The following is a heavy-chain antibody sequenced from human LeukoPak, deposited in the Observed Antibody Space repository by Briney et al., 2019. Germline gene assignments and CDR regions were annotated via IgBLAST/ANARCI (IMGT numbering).Heavy chain of an antibody. J-gene: IGHJ5*02. Sequence: SETLSLTCTVSGGSLSSSSYYWGWIRQPPGKGLEWIGSIYYSGSTYYNPSLKSRVTISVDTSKNQFSLKLSSVTAADTAVYYCARHRTGGGSYHKGDWFDPWGQGTLVTVSS. D-gene: IGHD1-26*01. CDR2: IYYSGST. V-gene: IGHV4-39*01. CDR1: GGSLSSSSYY. CDR3: ARHRTGGGSYHKGDWFDP.